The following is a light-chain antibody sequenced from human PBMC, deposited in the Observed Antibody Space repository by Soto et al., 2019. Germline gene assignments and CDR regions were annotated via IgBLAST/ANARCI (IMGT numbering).Light chain of an antibody. CDR3: QQSYSTPKT. CDR1: QSISSY. Sequence: DIHITHSPSSLSSSVLDIFTITCLASQSISSYLNWYQQKPGKAPKLLIYAASSLQSGVPSRFSGSGSGTDFTLTISSLQPEDFATYYCQQSYSTPKTFGQGAKVDI. J-gene: IGKJ1*01. V-gene: IGKV1-39*01. CDR2: AAS.